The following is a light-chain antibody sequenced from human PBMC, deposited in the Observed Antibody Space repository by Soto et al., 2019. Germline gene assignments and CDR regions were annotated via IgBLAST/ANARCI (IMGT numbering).Light chain of an antibody. J-gene: IGKJ1*01. CDR1: QSVSSN. CDR2: AAS. V-gene: IGKV3-15*01. Sequence: EIVMTQSPATLSVSLGEGATLSCRASQSVSSNLAWYQHKPGQAPRLLIHAASTRATDIPARFGGSGSGTEFPLTISSLQSEDFAIDYCQQYNNWPVTFGQGIKVEIK. CDR3: QQYNNWPVT.